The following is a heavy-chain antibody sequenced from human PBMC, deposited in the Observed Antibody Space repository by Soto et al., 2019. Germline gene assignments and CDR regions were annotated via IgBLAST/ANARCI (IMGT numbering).Heavy chain of an antibody. Sequence: QVQLVQSGAEVKKPGSSVKVSCKASGGTFSTHAISWVRQAPGQGLEWLGGIIPTLGTPNYAQKFQGRVTVTADEYMSTAYMELSRLTSEDTAVYYCARQGRWGFLSAHTWFDPWGQGTLVTVSS. D-gene: IGHD2-21*01. CDR3: ARQGRWGFLSAHTWFDP. V-gene: IGHV1-69*01. J-gene: IGHJ5*02. CDR1: GGTFSTHA. CDR2: IIPTLGTP.